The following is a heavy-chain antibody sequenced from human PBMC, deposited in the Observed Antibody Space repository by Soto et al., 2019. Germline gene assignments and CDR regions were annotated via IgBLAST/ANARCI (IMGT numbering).Heavy chain of an antibody. CDR1: GFTFSSYS. CDR3: ARSPVGDAFNV. J-gene: IGHJ3*01. V-gene: IGHV3-21*01. Sequence: EVQLVESGGGLVKPGGSLRLSCAASGFTFSSYSMNWLRQAPGKGLEWVSSISSGSDYIFYADSVKGRFTISRDNAKNSLVLQMNSLTAEDTAVYYCARSPVGDAFNVWGQGTVVTVSS. CDR2: ISSGSDYI.